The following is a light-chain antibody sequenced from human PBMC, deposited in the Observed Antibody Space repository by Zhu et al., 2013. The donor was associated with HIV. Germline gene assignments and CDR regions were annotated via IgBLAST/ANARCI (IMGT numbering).Light chain of an antibody. CDR1: QTISTW. CDR3: LQHHTFPWT. CDR2: AAS. V-gene: IGKV1-5*01. Sequence: DIQMTQSPSTLSASVGDRVTLTCRASQTISTWLAWFQQNPGKAPKRLIYAASSLQSGVPSRFSGSGSGTEFTLTISSLQPEDFATYFCLQHHTFPWTFGQGTKVEIK. J-gene: IGKJ1*01.